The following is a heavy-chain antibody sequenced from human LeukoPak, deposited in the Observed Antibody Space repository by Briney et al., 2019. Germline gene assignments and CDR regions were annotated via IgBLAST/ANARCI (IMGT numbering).Heavy chain of an antibody. CDR2: IVVGSGNA. Sequence: SVKVSCKASGFTFTSSAMQWVRQARGQRLEWIGWIVVGSGNANYAQKFQERVTITRDTSTSTASMELSSLRSEDTAVYYCAADLHGYNADAFDIWGQGTMVTVSS. V-gene: IGHV1-58*02. J-gene: IGHJ3*02. D-gene: IGHD5-24*01. CDR3: AADLHGYNADAFDI. CDR1: GFTFTSSA.